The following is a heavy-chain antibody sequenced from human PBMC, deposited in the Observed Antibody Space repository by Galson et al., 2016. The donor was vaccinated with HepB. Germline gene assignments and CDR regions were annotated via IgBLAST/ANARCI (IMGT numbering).Heavy chain of an antibody. CDR1: GFTFNKYP. CDR3: ARKSMAGPRSYFDY. D-gene: IGHD6-19*01. CDR2: ISYDGNNK. Sequence: SLRLSCAASGFTFNKYPMFWVRQAPGKGLEWVAVISYDGNNKYYADSVKGRFTISRDSSQNTLYLQMNSPRTEDTAVYFCARKSMAGPRSYFDYWGQGTLVTVSS. J-gene: IGHJ4*02. V-gene: IGHV3-30*03.